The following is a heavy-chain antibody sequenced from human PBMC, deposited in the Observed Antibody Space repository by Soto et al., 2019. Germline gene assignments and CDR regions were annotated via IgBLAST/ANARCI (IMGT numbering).Heavy chain of an antibody. Sequence: PSETLSLTCDVSGGSIRSSNWWSWVRQPPGKGLEWIGEIYHSGSTNYNPSLKSRVTISVDKSKNQFSLKLSSVTAADTAVYYCARRDYSNYDDYWGQGTLVTVSA. V-gene: IGHV4-4*02. CDR1: GGSIRSSNW. D-gene: IGHD4-4*01. CDR3: ARRDYSNYDDY. CDR2: IYHSGST. J-gene: IGHJ4*02.